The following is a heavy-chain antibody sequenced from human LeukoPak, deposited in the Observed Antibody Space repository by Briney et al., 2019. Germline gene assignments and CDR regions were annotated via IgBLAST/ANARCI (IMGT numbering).Heavy chain of an antibody. CDR1: GFTFSNFW. V-gene: IGHV3-74*01. D-gene: IGHD2-15*01. Sequence: GGSLRLSCAASGFTFSNFWMHWVRQTPGKGLVWVSRINSDGSSTSYADSVKGRFTISRDNAKNSLYLQMNSLRAEDTAVYYCARGSLVAATRDFDYWGQGTLVTVSS. J-gene: IGHJ4*02. CDR2: INSDGSST. CDR3: ARGSLVAATRDFDY.